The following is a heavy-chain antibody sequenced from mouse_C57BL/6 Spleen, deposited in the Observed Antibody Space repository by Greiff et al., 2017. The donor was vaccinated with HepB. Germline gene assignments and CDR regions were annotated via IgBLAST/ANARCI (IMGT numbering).Heavy chain of an antibody. CDR1: GYTFTSYW. J-gene: IGHJ4*01. Sequence: QVQLQQPGAELVKPGASVKMSCKASGYTFTSYWITWVKQRPGQGLEWIGDIYPGSGSTNYNEKFKSKATLTVYTSSSTAYMHLSSLTSEDSAVYYCARWDSSGPWDYWGQGTSVTVSS. CDR2: IYPGSGST. D-gene: IGHD3-2*02. V-gene: IGHV1-55*01. CDR3: ARWDSSGPWDY.